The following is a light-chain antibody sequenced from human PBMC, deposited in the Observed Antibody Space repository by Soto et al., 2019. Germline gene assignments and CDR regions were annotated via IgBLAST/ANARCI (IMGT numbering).Light chain of an antibody. CDR3: CSYAGSVV. J-gene: IGLJ2*01. CDR1: SSDVGSYNL. Sequence: QSALTQPASVSGSPGQSLTISCTGTSSDVGSYNLVSWYQQHPGKAPKLMIYEGSKRPSGVSNRFSGSKSGNTASLTISGLQAEDEADYYCCSYAGSVVFGGRTKLTVL. V-gene: IGLV2-23*01. CDR2: EGS.